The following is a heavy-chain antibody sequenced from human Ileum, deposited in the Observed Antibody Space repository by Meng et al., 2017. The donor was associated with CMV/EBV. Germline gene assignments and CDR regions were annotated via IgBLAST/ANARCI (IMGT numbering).Heavy chain of an antibody. J-gene: IGHJ5*02. Sequence: GESLKISCAASGFTFSTYTMHWVRQAPGKGLEWVALMSYDGSKISYADSVKDRFTISRDNSKNILYLQINNLRPEDTAMYHCAREAVSNRLVDPWGQGTLVTVSS. V-gene: IGHV3-30-3*01. CDR2: MSYDGSKI. CDR1: GFTFSTYT. CDR3: AREAVSNRLVDP. D-gene: IGHD6-13*01.